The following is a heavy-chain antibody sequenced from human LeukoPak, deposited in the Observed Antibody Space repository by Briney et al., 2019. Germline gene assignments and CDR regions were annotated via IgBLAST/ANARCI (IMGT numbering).Heavy chain of an antibody. CDR1: GFTFSNYS. CDR2: ISSSSSTI. J-gene: IGHJ6*03. V-gene: IGHV3-48*01. D-gene: IGHD5-18*01. CDR3: ARVGLRLWYYYMDV. Sequence: PGGSLRLSCAASGFTFSNYSMNWVRQAPGKGLEWVSYISSSSSTIYYADSVKGRFTISRDNAKNSLYLQMNSLRAEDTAVYYCARVGLRLWYYYMDVWGKGTTVTVSS.